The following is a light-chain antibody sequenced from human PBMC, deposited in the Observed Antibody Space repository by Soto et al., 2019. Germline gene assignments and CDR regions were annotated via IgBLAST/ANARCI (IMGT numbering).Light chain of an antibody. J-gene: IGLJ2*01. Sequence: QSALTQPPSASGSPGQSVTISCTGTSSDVGGYNYVSWYQQHPGKAPKLMIYEVNKRPSGVPDRFSGSKSGNTASLTVSGLQADDEADYYCSSYAGYNMLVFCGGTKLTVL. CDR1: SSDVGGYNY. V-gene: IGLV2-8*01. CDR2: EVN. CDR3: SSYAGYNMLV.